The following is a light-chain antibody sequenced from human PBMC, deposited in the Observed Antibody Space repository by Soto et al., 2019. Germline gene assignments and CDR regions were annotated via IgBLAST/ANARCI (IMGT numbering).Light chain of an antibody. CDR1: QNIKTF. V-gene: IGKV1-39*01. CDR2: GVS. J-gene: IGKJ1*01. CDR3: QQTYSTPWT. Sequence: DIQMTQSPSSLSASVGDRVTITCRASQNIKTFLNWFQQKPGKAPKVLIYGVSNLHSGVPSRFSGSESGPDFTLTIRSLQPEDFASYYCQQTYSTPWTFGQGTRVDIQ.